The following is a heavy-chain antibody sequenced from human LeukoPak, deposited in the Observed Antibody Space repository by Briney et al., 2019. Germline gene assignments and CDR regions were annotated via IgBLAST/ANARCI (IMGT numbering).Heavy chain of an antibody. Sequence: QASETLSLTCAVYGGSFSGYYWSWIRQPPGKGLEWIGEINHSGSTNYNTSLKSRVTISVKTSKNQFSLKLSSVTAADTAAYYCARVSKDYYDSSGYYFGADIWGQGTMVTVSS. CDR1: GGSFSGYY. J-gene: IGHJ3*02. CDR3: ARVSKDYYDSSGYYFGADI. V-gene: IGHV4-34*01. CDR2: INHSGST. D-gene: IGHD3-22*01.